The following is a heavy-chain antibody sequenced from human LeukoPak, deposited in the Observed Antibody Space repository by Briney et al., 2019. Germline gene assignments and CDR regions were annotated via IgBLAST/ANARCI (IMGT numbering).Heavy chain of an antibody. Sequence: LSLTCTVSGGSISSGGYYWSWIRQHPGKGLEWVAVVRNDGGDKYYADSVKGRFIVSRDNSKNTLYLQMNNLRPEDTAVYYCTRETESQLLSNPFHIWGQGTMVTVSS. CDR2: VRNDGGDK. D-gene: IGHD4-23*01. CDR1: GGSISSGG. J-gene: IGHJ3*02. V-gene: IGHV3-30-3*01. CDR3: TRETESQLLSNPFHI.